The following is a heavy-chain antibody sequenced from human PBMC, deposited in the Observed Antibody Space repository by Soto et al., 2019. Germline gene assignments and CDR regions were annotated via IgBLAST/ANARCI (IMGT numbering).Heavy chain of an antibody. D-gene: IGHD3-22*01. Sequence: QITLKESGPTLVKPTQTLTLTCTFSGFSLSTYGVGVGWIRQPPGKALEWLALIYWDDDKRYSPSLKSRLTTTRDTSKNQLLLTMTNIDPVDTATSYCAHRYGVRYGVSNYDSSGHHSESFQYWGQGTLVTVSS. J-gene: IGHJ1*01. V-gene: IGHV2-5*02. CDR1: GFSLSTYGVG. CDR3: AHRYGVRYGVSNYDSSGHHSESFQY. CDR2: IYWDDDK.